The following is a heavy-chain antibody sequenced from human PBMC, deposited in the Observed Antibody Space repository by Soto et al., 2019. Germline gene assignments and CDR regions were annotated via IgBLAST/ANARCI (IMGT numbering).Heavy chain of an antibody. J-gene: IGHJ4*02. Sequence: RQAPGRGPEWVSYIGSITSNKDYANSVKGRFTISRDNAKNTLYLQMNSLRDEDTAVYYCARGGAARPDYWGQGTLVTVSS. V-gene: IGHV3-48*02. D-gene: IGHD6-6*01. CDR2: IGSITSNK. CDR3: ARGGAARPDY.